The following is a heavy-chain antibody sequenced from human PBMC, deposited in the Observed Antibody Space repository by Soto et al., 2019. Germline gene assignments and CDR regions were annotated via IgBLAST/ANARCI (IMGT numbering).Heavy chain of an antibody. CDR3: ARGLKQQLTHYGMDV. Sequence: SQTLSLTCAISGDRVSSNSAAWHWIRQSPSRGPEWLGRTYYRSKWYYDYAVSVKSRITINPDTSKNQFSLQLNSVTPEDTAVYSCARGLKQQLTHYGMDVWGQGTTVTVS. CDR1: GDRVSSNSAA. CDR2: TYYRSKWYY. D-gene: IGHD6-13*01. V-gene: IGHV6-1*01. J-gene: IGHJ6*02.